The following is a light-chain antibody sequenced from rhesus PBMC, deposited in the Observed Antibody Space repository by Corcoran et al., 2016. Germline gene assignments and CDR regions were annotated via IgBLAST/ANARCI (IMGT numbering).Light chain of an antibody. CDR2: KAS. CDR3: QHGYGTPYS. J-gene: IGKJ2*01. CDR1: ENVNNY. Sequence: DIQMTQSPSSLSASVGDRVTITCRASENVNNYLNWYQQKPGKAPKLLIYKASTLQIGVPSRFSGSGSGTDYTFTISSLQPEDVATYDCQHGYGTPYSFGQGTKVEIK. V-gene: IGKV1-74*01.